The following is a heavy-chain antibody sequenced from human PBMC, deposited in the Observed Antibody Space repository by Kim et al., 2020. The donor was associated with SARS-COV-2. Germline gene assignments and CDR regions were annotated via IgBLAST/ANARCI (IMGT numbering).Heavy chain of an antibody. Sequence: SVKVSCKASGFTFTSSAVQWVRQARGQRLEWIGWIVVGSGNTNYAQKFQERVTITRDMSTSTAYMELSSLRSEDTAVYYCAAAEIWQDYYYYGMDVWGQGTTVTVSS. CDR3: AAAEIWQDYYYYGMDV. J-gene: IGHJ6*02. V-gene: IGHV1-58*01. CDR1: GFTFTSSA. D-gene: IGHD3-16*01. CDR2: IVVGSGNT.